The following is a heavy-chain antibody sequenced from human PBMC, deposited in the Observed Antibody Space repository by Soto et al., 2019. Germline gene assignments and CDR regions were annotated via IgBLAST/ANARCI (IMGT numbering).Heavy chain of an antibody. CDR1: GYTFTSYD. D-gene: IGHD2-8*01. V-gene: IGHV1-8*01. CDR2: MNPNSGNT. Sequence: ASVKVSCRASGYTFTSYDINWVRQATGQGLEWMGWMNPNSGNTGYAQKFQGRVTMTRNTSISTAYMELSSLTSEDTAVYYWATKMVYAIGYGIGVWVQGTTVTVS. CDR3: ATKMVYAIGYGIGV. J-gene: IGHJ6*02.